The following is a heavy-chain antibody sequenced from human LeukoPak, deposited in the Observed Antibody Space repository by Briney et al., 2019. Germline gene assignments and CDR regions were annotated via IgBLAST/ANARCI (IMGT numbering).Heavy chain of an antibody. CDR3: AKDRQQLANLDY. D-gene: IGHD6-13*01. J-gene: IGHJ4*02. CDR1: GFTFSTYG. Sequence: GGSLRLSCAASGFTFSTYGMNWVRQPPGKGLEWVSGISGSGGSTYYADSVKGRFTISRDNSENTLYLQMNRLRAEDTARYYCAKDRQQLANLDYWGQGTLVTVSS. V-gene: IGHV3-23*01. CDR2: ISGSGGST.